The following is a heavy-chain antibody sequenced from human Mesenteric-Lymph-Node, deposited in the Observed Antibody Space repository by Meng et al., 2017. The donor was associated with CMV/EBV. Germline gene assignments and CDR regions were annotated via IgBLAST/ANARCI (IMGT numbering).Heavy chain of an antibody. D-gene: IGHD5-12*01. Sequence: KGYGYSLTTYLIVWVRQVPGKSLEWMGIIYPADSDTRYSPSFQGQVTISADKSISTAYLQWSSLKASDTAMYYCARSYSGYDAELDSWGQGTLVTVSS. V-gene: IGHV5-51*01. CDR2: IYPADSDT. CDR1: GYSLTTYL. J-gene: IGHJ4*02. CDR3: ARSYSGYDAELDS.